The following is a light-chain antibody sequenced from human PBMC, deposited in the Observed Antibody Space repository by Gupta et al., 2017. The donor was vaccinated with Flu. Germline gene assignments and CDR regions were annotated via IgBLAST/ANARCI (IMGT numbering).Light chain of an antibody. J-gene: IGKJ5*01. CDR1: QGIASY. CDR2: DAS. CDR3: QKLNSYPVT. V-gene: IGKV1-9*01. Sequence: DIQLTQSPSFLSASVGDRVTITCRASQGIASYLAWYQQKPGQAPRLLNFDASMLYTGVPSRFSGSGSGTEFTRTISSLEPEDFATYYCQKLNSYPVTFGQGTRLEIK.